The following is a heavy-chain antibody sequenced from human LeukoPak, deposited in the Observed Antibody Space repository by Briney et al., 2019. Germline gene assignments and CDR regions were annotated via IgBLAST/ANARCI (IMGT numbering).Heavy chain of an antibody. CDR1: GFTFSSYA. V-gene: IGHV3-30-3*01. J-gene: IGHJ6*04. CDR2: ISYDGSNK. D-gene: IGHD3-9*01. Sequence: TGGSLRLSCAASGFTFSSYAMHWVRQAPGKGLEWVAVISYDGSNKYYADSVKGRFTISRDNSKNTLYLQMNSLRAEDTAVYYCARDYDILTGRSGDQYWDLDVWGTGTTVTVSS. CDR3: ARDYDILTGRSGDQYWDLDV.